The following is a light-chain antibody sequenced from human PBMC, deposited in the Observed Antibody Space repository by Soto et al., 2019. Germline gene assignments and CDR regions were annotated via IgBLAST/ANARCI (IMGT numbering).Light chain of an antibody. CDR1: QGVSRGY. Sequence: EIVLTQSPDTLSLSPGERATLSCRASQGVSRGYLAWYQQKAGQAPRLLIYGVSIRATGLPDRFSGSGSGTDFTLTISRLEPEDFAVYHCQQYGSSPTTFGQGTKVDIK. V-gene: IGKV3-20*01. CDR3: QQYGSSPTT. CDR2: GVS. J-gene: IGKJ1*01.